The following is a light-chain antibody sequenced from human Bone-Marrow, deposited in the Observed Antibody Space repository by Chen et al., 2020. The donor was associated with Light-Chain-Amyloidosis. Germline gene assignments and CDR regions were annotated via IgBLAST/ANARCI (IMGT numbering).Light chain of an antibody. Sequence: EIVLTQSPVTLSFSPGEGANLSCRASQTISSNYLTWYQQKFGQAPRRLIYGSSSRATGIPDRFTGSGSGTDFTLTINRQEPEDFAMYYCQQYGTSPLTFGGGTKVEIK. CDR2: GSS. J-gene: IGKJ4*01. CDR1: QTISSNY. CDR3: QQYGTSPLT. V-gene: IGKV3-20*01.